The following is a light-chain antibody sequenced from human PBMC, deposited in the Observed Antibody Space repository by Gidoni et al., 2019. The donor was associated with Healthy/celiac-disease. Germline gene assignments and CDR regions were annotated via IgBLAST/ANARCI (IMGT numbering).Light chain of an antibody. CDR3: QQYYSTPLT. J-gene: IGKJ4*01. V-gene: IGKV4-1*01. CDR1: QSVLYSSNNKNY. CDR2: WAS. Sequence: DIVMTQSPDPLAVSLDERATINCKSSQSVLYSSNNKNYLAWYQQKPGQPPKLLIYWASTRESGVPDRFSGSGSGTDFTLTISSLQAEDVAVYYCQQYYSTPLTFGGGTKVEIK.